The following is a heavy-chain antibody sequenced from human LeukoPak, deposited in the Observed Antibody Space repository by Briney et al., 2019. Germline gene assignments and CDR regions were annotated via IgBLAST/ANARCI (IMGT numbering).Heavy chain of an antibody. Sequence: SETLSLTCGVSGGSISSTNWWTWVRQPPGKGLEWIGEVHLGGSTNYNPSLESRVTISVDKSENHISLKLTTVTAADTAVYYCAREGGPYRPLDYSGQGTLVTVSS. CDR1: GGSISSTNW. CDR2: VHLGGST. J-gene: IGHJ4*02. V-gene: IGHV4-4*02. CDR3: AREGGPYRPLDY.